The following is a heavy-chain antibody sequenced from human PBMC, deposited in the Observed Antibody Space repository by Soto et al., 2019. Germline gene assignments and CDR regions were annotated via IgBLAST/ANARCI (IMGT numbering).Heavy chain of an antibody. D-gene: IGHD6-19*01. CDR3: AKGVPGIAVAGTGYFQN. Sequence: GSLRLSCXASRFTFSSYAIIWVLQTPLNWLEWVSGISGSGDSTYYADSVKGRFTISRDNSKNTLYLQMNSLRAEDTAVYYCAKGVPGIAVAGTGYFQNWGQGTLVTVSS. J-gene: IGHJ1*01. CDR1: RFTFSSYA. CDR2: ISGSGDST. V-gene: IGHV3-23*01.